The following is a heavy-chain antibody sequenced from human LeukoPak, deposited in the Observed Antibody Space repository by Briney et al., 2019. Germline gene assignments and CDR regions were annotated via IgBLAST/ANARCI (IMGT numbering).Heavy chain of an antibody. D-gene: IGHD5-18*01. CDR1: GFTFSSYS. CDR3: TKTVGHSYFFPH. Sequence: GGSLRLSCAASGFTFSSYSINWVRQAPGKGLEWLSSISGDLRYISYADSVKGRFTISRDSAKTSVFLQVNSLRAEDTAVYYCTKTVGHSYFFPHWGQGTLVTVSS. J-gene: IGHJ1*01. CDR2: ISGDLRYI. V-gene: IGHV3-21*01.